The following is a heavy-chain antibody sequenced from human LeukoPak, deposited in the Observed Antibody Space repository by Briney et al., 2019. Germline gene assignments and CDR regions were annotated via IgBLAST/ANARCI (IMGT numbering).Heavy chain of an antibody. CDR2: ISGSGGST. CDR1: GFTFSSYA. Sequence: GGSLRLSCAASGFTFSSYAMSWVRQAPGKGLEWVSAISGSGGSTYYADSVKGRFTISRDNSKNTLYLQMNSLRAEDTAVYYCAREKYSDILTGPLDYWGQGTLVTVSS. V-gene: IGHV3-23*01. J-gene: IGHJ4*02. D-gene: IGHD3-9*01. CDR3: AREKYSDILTGPLDY.